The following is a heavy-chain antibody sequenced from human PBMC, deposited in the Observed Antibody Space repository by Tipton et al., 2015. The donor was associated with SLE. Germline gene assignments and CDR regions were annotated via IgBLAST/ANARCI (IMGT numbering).Heavy chain of an antibody. Sequence: SLRLSCATSGFSFGDYAMTWVRQAPGKGLEWVAQINQDGSETYYTDSVKGRFTISRDNAKSSLFLQMNTLRAEDTAVYYCARVSVAPDAFDLWGHGTVVTVSS. J-gene: IGHJ3*01. CDR3: ARVSVAPDAFDL. CDR1: GFSFGDYA. D-gene: IGHD2-21*01. V-gene: IGHV3-7*01. CDR2: INQDGSET.